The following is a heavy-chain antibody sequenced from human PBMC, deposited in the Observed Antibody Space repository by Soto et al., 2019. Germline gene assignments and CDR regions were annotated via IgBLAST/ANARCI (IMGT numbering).Heavy chain of an antibody. CDR1: GGTFSSYA. CDR3: ARSIVAVAGTGGYYCCGMDV. D-gene: IGHD6-19*01. J-gene: IGHJ6*02. V-gene: IGHV1-69*01. Sequence: QAQLVQSGAEVKKPGSSVKVSCKASGGTFSSYAISWVRQAPGQGLEWMGGIIPIFGTANYAQKFQGRVTITADESTSTVYMELSSLSCEDTGVYYCARSIVAVAGTGGYYCCGMDVWGQGTTVTVSS. CDR2: IIPIFGTA.